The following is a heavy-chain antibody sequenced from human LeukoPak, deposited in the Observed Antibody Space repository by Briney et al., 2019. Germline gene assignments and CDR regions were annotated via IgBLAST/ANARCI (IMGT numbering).Heavy chain of an antibody. D-gene: IGHD2-2*02. J-gene: IGHJ4*02. V-gene: IGHV4-30-4*08. CDR1: GGSISSGDYY. CDR2: IYYSGST. Sequence: PSETLSLTCTVSGGSISSGDYYWSWIRQPPGKGLEWIGYIYYSGSTYYNPSLKSRVTISVDTSKNQFSLKLSSVTAADTAVYYCARFPVTDIVVVPAAIDYWGQGTLVTVSS. CDR3: ARFPVTDIVVVPAAIDY.